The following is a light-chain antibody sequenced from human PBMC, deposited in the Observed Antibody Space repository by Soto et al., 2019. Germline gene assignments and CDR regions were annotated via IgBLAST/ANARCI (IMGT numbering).Light chain of an antibody. CDR2: EGS. V-gene: IGLV2-23*01. CDR1: SXDVGSYNF. J-gene: IGLJ2*01. Sequence: QSVLTQPASVSGAPGQSITISCTGTSXDVGSYNFVSWYQQFPGEAPKLMIYEGSERPSGVSYRFSGSKSGNTASLTISGLQAEDEADYYCCSYAGSATWIFGGGTKVTVL. CDR3: CSYAGSATWI.